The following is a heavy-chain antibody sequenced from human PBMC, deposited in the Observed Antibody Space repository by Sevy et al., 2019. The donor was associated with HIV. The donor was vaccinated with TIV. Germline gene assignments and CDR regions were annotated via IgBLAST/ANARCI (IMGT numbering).Heavy chain of an antibody. CDR2: IGTAGDT. D-gene: IGHD2-2*01. J-gene: IGHJ6*03. V-gene: IGHV3-13*01. CDR1: GFTFSNYD. CDR3: ARGGDIVVVPTVWGYMDV. Sequence: GGSLRLSCAASGFTFSNYDMHWVRQATGKGLEWVSAIGTAGDTYYPGSVKGRFTISRENAKNSLYLQMNSLRDGDTAVYYCARGGDIVVVPTVWGYMDVWGKGTTVTVSS.